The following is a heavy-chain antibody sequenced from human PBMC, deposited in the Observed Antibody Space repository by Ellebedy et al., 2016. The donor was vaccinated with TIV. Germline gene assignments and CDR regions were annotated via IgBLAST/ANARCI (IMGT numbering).Heavy chain of an antibody. CDR1: GFPFSNFA. V-gene: IGHV3-23*01. D-gene: IGHD3-10*01. J-gene: IGHJ4*02. Sequence: GESLKISXTASGFPFSNFALNWVRQAPGQGLEWVAGLIGSGDTTYYADSVRGRFTIIRDNSKNTLFLAMNSLRDEDTAKYYCAKSAAYYCGSGRENFDFWGQGTVVTVSS. CDR3: AKSAAYYCGSGRENFDF. CDR2: LIGSGDTT.